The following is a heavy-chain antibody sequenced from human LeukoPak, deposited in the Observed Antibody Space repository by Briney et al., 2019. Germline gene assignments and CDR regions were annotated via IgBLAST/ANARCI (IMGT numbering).Heavy chain of an antibody. V-gene: IGHV4-39*01. CDR1: GGSISSSSYY. J-gene: IGHJ3*02. CDR3: ARQVGWERPGNAFDI. CDR2: IYYSGST. Sequence: SETLSLTCTVSGGSISSSSYYWGWIRQPPGKGLEWIGSIYYSGSTYYNPSLKSRVTISVDTSKNQFSLKLSSVTAAVTAVYYCARQVGWERPGNAFDIWGQGTMVTVSS. D-gene: IGHD1-26*01.